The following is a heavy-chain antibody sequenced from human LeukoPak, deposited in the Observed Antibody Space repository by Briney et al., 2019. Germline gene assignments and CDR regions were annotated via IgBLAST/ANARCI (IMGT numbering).Heavy chain of an antibody. D-gene: IGHD3-9*01. J-gene: IGHJ4*02. CDR3: SKGGDYDVLTGYYDSDF. CDR2: IVGSGGST. V-gene: IGHV3-23*01. CDR1: GFTFSNYA. Sequence: GGSLRLSCAASGFTFSNYAMRWLRRAPGQGLEWFSAIVGSGGSTYYADSVKGRFTISRDNSKNTLFLQMNSLRVEDTALYYCSKGGDYDVLTGYYDSDFWGQGTLVTVSS.